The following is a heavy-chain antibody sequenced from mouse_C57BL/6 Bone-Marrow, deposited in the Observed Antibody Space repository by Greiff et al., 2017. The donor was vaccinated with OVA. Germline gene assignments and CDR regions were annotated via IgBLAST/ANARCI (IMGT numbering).Heavy chain of an antibody. V-gene: IGHV1-50*01. CDR3: ARGIITTVVAGYFDY. CDR1: GYTFTSYW. J-gene: IGHJ2*01. CDR2: IDPSDSYA. D-gene: IGHD1-1*01. Sequence: VQLQQPGAELVKPGASVKLSCKASGYTFTSYWMQWVKQRPGQGLEWIGEIDPSDSYANYNQKFKGKATLTVDTSSSTAYMQLSSLTSEDSAVYYCARGIITTVVAGYFDYWGQGTTLTVSS.